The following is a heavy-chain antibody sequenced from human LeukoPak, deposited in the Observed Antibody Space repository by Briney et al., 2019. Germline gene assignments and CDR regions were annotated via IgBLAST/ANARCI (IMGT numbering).Heavy chain of an antibody. V-gene: IGHV1-46*01. CDR1: GYTFTGYY. CDR2: INPSGGST. J-gene: IGHJ3*02. CDR3: ARPGRRDGYKNAFDI. Sequence: ASVKVSCKASGYTFTGYYMHWVRQAPGQGPEWMGIINPSGGSTSYAQKFQGRVTMTRDTSTSTVYMELSSLRSEDTAVYYCARPGRRDGYKNAFDIWGQGTMVTVSS. D-gene: IGHD5-24*01.